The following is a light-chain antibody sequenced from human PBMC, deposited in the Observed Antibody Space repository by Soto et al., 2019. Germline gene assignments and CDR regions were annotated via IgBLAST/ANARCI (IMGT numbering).Light chain of an antibody. Sequence: EIVLTQSPATLSLSPGERATLSCRASQSVSSYLAWYQQKPGQAPRLLIYDASNRATGIPARFSGSGSGTDFTLTISSLEPEDFAVDYGQQRSNWPLPFGGGTKL. CDR2: DAS. J-gene: IGKJ4*01. CDR1: QSVSSY. CDR3: QQRSNWPLP. V-gene: IGKV3-11*01.